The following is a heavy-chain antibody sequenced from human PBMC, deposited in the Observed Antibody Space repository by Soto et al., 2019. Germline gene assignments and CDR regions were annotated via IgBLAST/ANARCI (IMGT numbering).Heavy chain of an antibody. CDR1: GGSISSYY. J-gene: IGHJ2*01. CDR3: ARMSYFYDKWYFDL. D-gene: IGHD3-22*01. CDR2: VYYSGTT. V-gene: IGHV4-59*08. Sequence: SETLSLTCTVSGGSISSYYWSWIRQPPGKGLEWIGYVYYSGTTDYIPSLKSRLSTSIDKSQNQFTLKLNSVTAADTATYYCARMSYFYDKWYFDLWGRGTLVTVS.